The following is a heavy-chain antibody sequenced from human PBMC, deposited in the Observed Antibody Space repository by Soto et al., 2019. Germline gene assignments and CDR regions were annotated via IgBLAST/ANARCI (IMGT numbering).Heavy chain of an antibody. CDR1: GGSFSGYY. J-gene: IGHJ4*02. D-gene: IGHD3-3*01. CDR3: ARRRTTYYDFWSGYYTPFDY. V-gene: IGHV4-34*01. CDR2: INHSGST. Sequence: VSLTCAVYGGSFSGYYWSWIRQPPGKGLEWIGEINHSGSTNYNPSLKSRVTISVDTSKNQFSLKLSSVTAADTAVYYCARRRTTYYDFWSGYYTPFDYWGQGTLVTVSS.